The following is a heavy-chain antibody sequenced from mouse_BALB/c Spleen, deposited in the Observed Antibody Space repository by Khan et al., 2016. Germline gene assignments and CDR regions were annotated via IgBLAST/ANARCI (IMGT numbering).Heavy chain of an antibody. V-gene: IGHV3-8*02. Sequence: EVQLQESGPSLVKPSQTLSLTCSVTGDSITSGYWNWIRKFPGNKLEYMGNISYSGSTYYNQSLKHRTSTTRATSKNQSYLQWNSVTTEDTATYYCATYDGYLFDYWGQGTTLTVSS. D-gene: IGHD2-3*01. CDR3: ATYDGYLFDY. J-gene: IGHJ2*01. CDR2: ISYSGST. CDR1: GDSITSGY.